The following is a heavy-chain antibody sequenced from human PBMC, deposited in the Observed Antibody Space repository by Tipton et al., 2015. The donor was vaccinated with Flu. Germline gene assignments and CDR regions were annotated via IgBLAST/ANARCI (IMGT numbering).Heavy chain of an antibody. Sequence: QMQLVQSGGGVVQPGRSLRLSCAASGFTFSSYAMHWVRQAPGKGLEWVAVISYDGSNKYYADSVKGRFTISRDNSKNTLYLQMNSLRAEDTDVYYWARDTAGRGGEKRIAMFGVVREDAFDIWGQGTMVTVSS. J-gene: IGHJ3*02. CDR2: ISYDGSNK. D-gene: IGHD3-3*01. V-gene: IGHV3-30-3*01. CDR3: ARDTAGRGGEKRIAMFGVVREDAFDI. CDR1: GFTFSSYA.